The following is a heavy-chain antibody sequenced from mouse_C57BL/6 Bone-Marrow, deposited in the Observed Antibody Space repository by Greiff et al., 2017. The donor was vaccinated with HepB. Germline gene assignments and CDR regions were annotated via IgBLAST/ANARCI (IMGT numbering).Heavy chain of an antibody. CDR2: IYPSDSET. J-gene: IGHJ2*01. CDR3: ARWDYGTGYYFDY. Sequence: VKLQQPGAELVRPGSSVKLSCKASGYTFTSYWMDWVKQRPGQGLEWIGNIYPSDSETHYNQKFKDKATLTVDKSSSTAYMQLSSLTSEDSAVYYCARWDYGTGYYFDYWGQGTTLTVSS. CDR1: GYTFTSYW. D-gene: IGHD1-1*01. V-gene: IGHV1-61*01.